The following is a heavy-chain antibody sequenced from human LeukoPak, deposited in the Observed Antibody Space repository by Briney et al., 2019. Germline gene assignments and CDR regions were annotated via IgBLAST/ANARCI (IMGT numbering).Heavy chain of an antibody. CDR1: GGSISSYY. CDR3: ARSDGVKRYFDL. CDR2: IYYSGST. J-gene: IGHJ2*01. D-gene: IGHD4-23*01. V-gene: IGHV4-59*08. Sequence: PSETLSLTCTVSGGSISSYYWSWIRQPPGKGLEWTGYIYYSGSTNYNPSLKSRVTISVDTSKNQFSLKLSSVTAAGTAVYYCARSDGVKRYFDLWGRGTLVTVSS.